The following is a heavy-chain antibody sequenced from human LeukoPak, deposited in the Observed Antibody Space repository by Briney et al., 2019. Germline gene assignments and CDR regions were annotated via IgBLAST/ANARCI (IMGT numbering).Heavy chain of an antibody. CDR1: GFSLSRYG. CDR3: AKRADSSAHSFDY. J-gene: IGHJ4*02. CDR2: IRSSDSTT. D-gene: IGHD3-22*01. Sequence: GGSLRLSCAASGFSLSRYGMKWVRQAPGKGLEWLSYIRSSDSTTYYADSVKGRFTISRDNAKNSLYLQMDSLRVEDTAVYYCAKRADSSAHSFDYWGQGTLVTVSS. V-gene: IGHV3-48*04.